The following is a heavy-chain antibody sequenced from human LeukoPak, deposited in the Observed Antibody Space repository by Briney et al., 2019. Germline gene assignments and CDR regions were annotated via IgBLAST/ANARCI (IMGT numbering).Heavy chain of an antibody. CDR1: GFTFDDYA. D-gene: IGHD5-12*01. V-gene: IGHV3-9*01. Sequence: GRSLRLSCAASGFTFDDYAMPWVRQAPGKGLEWVSGISWNSGSIGYADSVKGRFTISRDNAKNSLYLQMNSLRAEDTALYYCMATIDYWGQGTLVTVSS. CDR2: ISWNSGSI. J-gene: IGHJ4*02. CDR3: MATIDY.